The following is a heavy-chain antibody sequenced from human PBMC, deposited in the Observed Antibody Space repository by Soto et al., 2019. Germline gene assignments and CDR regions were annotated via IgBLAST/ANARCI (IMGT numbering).Heavy chain of an antibody. D-gene: IGHD3-3*01. CDR1: GGTFNRYA. CDR2: IIPIFGIG. J-gene: IGHJ6*02. V-gene: IGHV1-69*01. Sequence: QVQLVQSAAEVKKPGSSVKVSCKASGGTFNRYAISWVRQAPGQGLEWMGGIIPIFGIGNDAQRFQGRVTITADESTGTAYMELSSLRSEDTGVYYCARSAITLFGVVSIPPHYYSEMDVWGQGTTVTVSS. CDR3: ARSAITLFGVVSIPPHYYSEMDV.